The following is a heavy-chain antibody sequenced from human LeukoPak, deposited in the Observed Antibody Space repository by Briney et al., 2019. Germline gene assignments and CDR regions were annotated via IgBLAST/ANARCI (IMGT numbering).Heavy chain of an antibody. CDR3: VKDLYKGDSSSWYYFDY. Sequence: GGSLRLSCSASGSIISNYAMHWVRRAPGKGLEYVSAISANGGSTYYAASVKGRFTISRDNSKNTLYLQMSSLRAEDTAIYHCVKDLYKGDSSSWYYFDYWGQGTLVTVSS. CDR2: ISANGGST. D-gene: IGHD6-13*01. J-gene: IGHJ4*02. V-gene: IGHV3-64D*06. CDR1: GSIISNYA.